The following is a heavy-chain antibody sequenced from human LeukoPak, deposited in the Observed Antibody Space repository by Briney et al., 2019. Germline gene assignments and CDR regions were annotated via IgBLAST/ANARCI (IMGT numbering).Heavy chain of an antibody. Sequence: GGSLRLSCAASGFTFSDCYLSWIRQAPGKGRVWGSYISCSGSTILDAESVKGRFTISRENAKNSPYLQMNSLRPEDTAVYYCASSVEMATPGDYWGQGTLVTVSS. CDR2: ISCSGSTI. V-gene: IGHV3-11*01. D-gene: IGHD5-24*01. CDR1: GFTFSDCY. CDR3: ASSVEMATPGDY. J-gene: IGHJ4*02.